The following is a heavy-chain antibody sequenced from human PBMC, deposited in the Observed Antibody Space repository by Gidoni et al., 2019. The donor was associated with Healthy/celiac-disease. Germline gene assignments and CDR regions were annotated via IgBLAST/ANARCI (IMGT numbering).Heavy chain of an antibody. D-gene: IGHD5-12*01. Sequence: HLQLQESGPGLVKPSETRCLTWTVSGGSDSSSSYYWGWLRQPPGKGLAWRGCIYSSGSTYSNPALKCRVTISVDTSKIQFSLKLVSVTAADTAWYDCARRASILATIGWFDPWGQGTLVTVSS. CDR1: GGSDSSSSYY. CDR2: IYSSGST. J-gene: IGHJ5*02. V-gene: IGHV4-39*01. CDR3: ARRASILATIGWFDP.